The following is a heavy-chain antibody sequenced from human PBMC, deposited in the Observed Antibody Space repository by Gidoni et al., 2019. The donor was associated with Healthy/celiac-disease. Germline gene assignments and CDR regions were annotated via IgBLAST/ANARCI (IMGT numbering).Heavy chain of an antibody. Sequence: QVQLQQWGAGLLKPSETLSLTCAVYGGSFSGYYWSWIRQPPGKGLEWIGEINHSGSTNYNPSLKSRVTISVDTSKNQFSLKLSSVTAADTAVYYCARVVWGSYRPPLIDYWGQGTLVTVSS. V-gene: IGHV4-34*01. CDR2: INHSGST. CDR1: GGSFSGYY. D-gene: IGHD3-16*02. CDR3: ARVVWGSYRPPLIDY. J-gene: IGHJ4*02.